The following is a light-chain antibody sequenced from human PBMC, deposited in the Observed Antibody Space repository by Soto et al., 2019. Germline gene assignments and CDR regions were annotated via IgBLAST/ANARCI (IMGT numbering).Light chain of an antibody. CDR3: AAWDDSLNGVV. CDR1: SSNIGNNV. J-gene: IGLJ2*01. CDR2: YDH. V-gene: IGLV1-36*01. Sequence: QAVVTQPPSVSEAPRQRVTISCSGNSSNIGNNVVNWYQQFPGKAPKLLIYYDHLRPSGVSDRFSGSKSGSSASLAINGLQSEDEADYYCAAWDDSLNGVVLGGGTQLTVL.